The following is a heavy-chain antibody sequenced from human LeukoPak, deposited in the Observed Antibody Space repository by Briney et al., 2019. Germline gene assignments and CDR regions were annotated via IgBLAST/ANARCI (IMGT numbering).Heavy chain of an antibody. D-gene: IGHD3-9*01. CDR2: IYYSGST. V-gene: IGHV4-39*07. J-gene: IGHJ4*02. CDR3: ARDGYFDWLYDY. Sequence: SETLSLTCTVSGGSISSSSNYWGWIRQPPGKGLEWIASIYYSGSTYYNPSLKSRVTISVDTSKNQFSLKLSSVTAADTAVYYCARDGYFDWLYDYWGQGTLVTVSS. CDR1: GGSISSSSNY.